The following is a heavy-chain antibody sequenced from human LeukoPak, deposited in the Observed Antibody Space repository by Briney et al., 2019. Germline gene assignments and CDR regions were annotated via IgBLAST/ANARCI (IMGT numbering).Heavy chain of an antibody. CDR2: ICPSRNTI. D-gene: IGHD3-22*01. Sequence: GGSLRLSCAASGLTFSSYEINWVRAPQGHGVEGIPYICPSRNTIHYAGSVTGRFTIARDNAKNQLYLQMNSLRAEDTAVYYCARDPPRFYYDSSAFSRDYYYYMDVWGKKPTLTV. J-gene: IGHJ6*03. CDR1: GLTFSSYE. CDR3: ARDPPRFYYDSSAFSRDYYYYMDV. V-gene: IGHV3-48*03.